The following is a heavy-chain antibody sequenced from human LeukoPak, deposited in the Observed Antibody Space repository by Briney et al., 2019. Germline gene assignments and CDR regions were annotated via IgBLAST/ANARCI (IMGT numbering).Heavy chain of an antibody. J-gene: IGHJ6*02. D-gene: IGHD2-15*01. CDR3: ARAVVVVAAKYYYYYGMDV. CDR2: IYYSGST. CDR1: GFTFSSYW. V-gene: IGHV4-59*01. Sequence: GSLRLSCAASGFTFSSYWVHWIRQPPGKGLEWIGYIYYSGSTNYNPSLKSRVTISVDTSKNQFSLKLSSVTAADTAVYYCARAVVVVAAKYYYYYGMDVWGQGTTVTVSS.